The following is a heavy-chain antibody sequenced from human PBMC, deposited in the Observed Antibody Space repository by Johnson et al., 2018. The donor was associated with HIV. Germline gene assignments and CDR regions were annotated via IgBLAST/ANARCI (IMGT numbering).Heavy chain of an antibody. CDR1: RFTVSSNY. Sequence: VQLVESGGGLVQPGGSLRLSCAASRFTVSSNYMTWVRQAPGQGLEWVSVIYSGGNTYYADSVKGRFTISRDNSKNSLFLQMNSLRVEDTAVYYCARSGGYPNAFDIWGQGTMVTVSS. CDR3: ARSGGYPNAFDI. J-gene: IGHJ3*02. D-gene: IGHD6-13*01. V-gene: IGHV3-66*01. CDR2: IYSGGNT.